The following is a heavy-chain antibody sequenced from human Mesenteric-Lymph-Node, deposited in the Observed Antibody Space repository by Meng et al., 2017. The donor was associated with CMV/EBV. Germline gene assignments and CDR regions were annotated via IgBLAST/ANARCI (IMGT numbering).Heavy chain of an antibody. CDR1: GGSISSGGYY. Sequence: SETLSLTCTVSGGSISSGGYYWSWIRQHPGKGLEWIGYIYYSGSTYYNPSLKSRVTISVDTSKNQFSLKLSSVTAADTAVYYCAREVKGLWFGEPNYGMDVWGQGTTVTVSS. V-gene: IGHV4-31*03. CDR2: IYYSGST. J-gene: IGHJ6*02. CDR3: AREVKGLWFGEPNYGMDV. D-gene: IGHD3-10*01.